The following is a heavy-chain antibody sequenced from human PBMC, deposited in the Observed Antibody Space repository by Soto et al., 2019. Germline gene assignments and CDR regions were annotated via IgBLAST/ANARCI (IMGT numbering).Heavy chain of an antibody. CDR2: IYWDDDN. D-gene: IGHD3-10*01. CDR3: ARRRGVRGGYFDS. J-gene: IGHJ4*02. V-gene: IGHV2-5*02. Sequence: QITLKESGPTLVKPTQTLTLTCTYSGFSLSTSGVGVGWIRQPPGKALEWLALIYWDDDNRYSPSLKSRLTXTXDXXTKQVVLTMTNVDPVDTATYYCARRRGVRGGYFDSWGQGTLVTVSS. CDR1: GFSLSTSGVG.